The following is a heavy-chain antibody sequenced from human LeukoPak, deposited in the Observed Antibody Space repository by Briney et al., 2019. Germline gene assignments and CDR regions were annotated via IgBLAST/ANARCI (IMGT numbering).Heavy chain of an antibody. D-gene: IGHD3-22*01. CDR3: AKGGVYDYYDSSGPSYFDY. J-gene: IGHJ4*02. CDR1: GFTFSSYE. CDR2: ISSSGSTI. V-gene: IGHV3-48*03. Sequence: PGGSLRLSCAASGFTFSSYEMNWVRQAPGKGLEWVSYISSSGSTIYYADSVKGRFTISRDNAKNSLYLQMNSLRAEDTAVYYCAKGGVYDYYDSSGPSYFDYWGQGTLVTVSS.